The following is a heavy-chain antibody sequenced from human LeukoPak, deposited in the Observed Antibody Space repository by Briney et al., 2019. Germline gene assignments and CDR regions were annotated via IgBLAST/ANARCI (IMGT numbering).Heavy chain of an antibody. CDR1: GFTFSSYS. CDR2: ISSSSYI. J-gene: IGHJ4*02. Sequence: GGSLRLSCAASGFTFSSYSMNWVRQAPGKGLEWVSSISSSSYIYYADSVKGRFTISRDNAKNSLYLQMNSLRAEDTAVYYCARDRSGWYYFDYWGQGTLVTVSS. V-gene: IGHV3-21*01. D-gene: IGHD6-19*01. CDR3: ARDRSGWYYFDY.